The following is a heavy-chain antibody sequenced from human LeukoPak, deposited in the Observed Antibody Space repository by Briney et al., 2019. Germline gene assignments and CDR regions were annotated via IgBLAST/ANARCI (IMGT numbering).Heavy chain of an antibody. CDR3: AKDGSSSWYTYYYYYMDV. V-gene: IGHV3-73*01. D-gene: IGHD6-13*01. CDR2: IRSKANSYAT. Sequence: GGSLRLSCTVSGFTFSGSAMHWVRQASGKGLEWVGRIRSKANSYATAYAASVKGRFTISRDDSKNTAYLQMNSLKTEDTAVYYCAKDGSSSWYTYYYYYMDVWGKGTTVTVSS. J-gene: IGHJ6*03. CDR1: GFTFSGSA.